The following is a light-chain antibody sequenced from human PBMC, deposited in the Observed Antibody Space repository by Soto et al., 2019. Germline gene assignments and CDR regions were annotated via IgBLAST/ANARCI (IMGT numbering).Light chain of an antibody. CDR1: NSDVGSYDY. V-gene: IGLV2-14*01. J-gene: IGLJ3*02. CDR2: DVS. Sequence: QSALTQPASVSGSPGQSITISCTGTNSDVGSYDYVSWYQQHPGKAPKLMIYDVSNRPSGVSNRFSGSKSGNTASLTISGLQAEDEADYYCSSYTSSSTGVFGGGTQLTVL. CDR3: SSYTSSSTGV.